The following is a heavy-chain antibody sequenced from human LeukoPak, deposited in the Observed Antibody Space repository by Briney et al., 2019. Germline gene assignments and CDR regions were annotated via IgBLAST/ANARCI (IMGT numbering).Heavy chain of an antibody. D-gene: IGHD2-2*01. CDR2: IVVGSGDT. J-gene: IGHJ5*02. V-gene: IGHV1-58*02. CDR1: GFTFTSSA. Sequence: SVKVSCKASGFTFTSSAMQWVRQARGQRLEWIGWIVVGSGDTNYAQKFQERVTITRDMSTSTAYMELSSLRSEDTAVYYCAPKLGYCSSTSCQPPWGQGTLVTVSS. CDR3: APKLGYCSSTSCQPP.